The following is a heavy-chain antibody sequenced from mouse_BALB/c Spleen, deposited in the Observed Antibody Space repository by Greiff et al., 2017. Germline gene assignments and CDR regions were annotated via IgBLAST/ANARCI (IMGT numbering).Heavy chain of an antibody. V-gene: IGHV14-3*02. CDR3: ARDYCGSRPYAMDY. D-gene: IGHD1-1*01. CDR2: IDPANGNT. CDR1: GFNIKDTY. J-gene: IGHJ4*01. Sequence: VQLQQSGAELVKPGASVKLSCTASGFNIKDTYMHWVKQRPEQGLEWIGRIDPANGNTKYDPKFQGKATITADTSSNTAYLQLSSLTSEDTAVYYCARDYCGSRPYAMDYWGQGTSVTVSS.